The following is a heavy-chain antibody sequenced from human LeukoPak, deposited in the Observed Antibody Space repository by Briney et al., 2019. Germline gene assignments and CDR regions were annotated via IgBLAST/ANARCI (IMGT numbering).Heavy chain of an antibody. CDR1: GFTYSKNY. CDR2: ISGSGHTL. D-gene: IGHD2-21*01. V-gene: IGHV3-11*01. Sequence: GGSLRLSCQATGFTYSKNYMTWIRQAPGKGLEWLSYISGSGHTLYYADSVKGRFTVSRNRDFQCLHMKGLTAEDTAMYYCAGPLDCGRVSCGLGYWGQGTLVTVSS. J-gene: IGHJ4*02. CDR3: AGPLDCGRVSCGLGY.